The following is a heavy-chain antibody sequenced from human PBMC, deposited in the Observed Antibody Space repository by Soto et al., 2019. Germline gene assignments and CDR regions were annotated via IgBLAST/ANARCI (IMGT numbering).Heavy chain of an antibody. Sequence: EGQLLESGGGLVQPGGSLRLSCVASGFTFRSYAMASVRQAPGKGLEWVSGISVSGGKTNYAESVRGRFSISRDNNRNTLSLIKNNGTAEDAAIYYCAKDRATIFGVVWKDGMDVWGQGTTVSVSS. CDR1: GFTFRSYA. V-gene: IGHV3-23*01. J-gene: IGHJ6*02. CDR3: AKDRATIFGVVWKDGMDV. D-gene: IGHD3-3*01. CDR2: ISVSGGKT.